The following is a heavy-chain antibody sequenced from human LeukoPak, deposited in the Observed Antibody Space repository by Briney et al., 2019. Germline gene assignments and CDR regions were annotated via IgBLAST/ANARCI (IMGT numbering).Heavy chain of an antibody. CDR3: ARVSGAVAALPYDY. V-gene: IGHV1-2*06. D-gene: IGHD6-19*01. Sequence: ASVKVSCKASGYTFTGYYMHWVRQAPGQGLEWMGRINPNSGGTNYAQKFQGRVTMTRDTSISTAYMELSRLRSDDTAVCYCARVSGAVAALPYDYWGQGTLVTVSS. CDR2: INPNSGGT. J-gene: IGHJ4*02. CDR1: GYTFTGYY.